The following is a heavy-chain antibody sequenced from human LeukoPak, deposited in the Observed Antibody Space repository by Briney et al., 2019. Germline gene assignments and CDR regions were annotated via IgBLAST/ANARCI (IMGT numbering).Heavy chain of an antibody. V-gene: IGHV3-7*03. J-gene: IGHJ4*02. D-gene: IGHD6-13*01. CDR1: GFTFSTYA. Sequence: GGSLRLSCAASGFTFSTYAMTWVRQAPGKGLEWVANLNQAGGDKQYVASVKGRFTISRDNAMNSLYLQMNSLRAEDTAIYYCARSLPYGTTWYGRSDFWGQGTLVTVSS. CDR3: ARSLPYGTTWYGRSDF. CDR2: LNQAGGDK.